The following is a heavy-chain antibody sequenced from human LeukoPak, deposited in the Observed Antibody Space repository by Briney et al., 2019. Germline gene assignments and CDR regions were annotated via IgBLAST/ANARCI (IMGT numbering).Heavy chain of an antibody. V-gene: IGHV1-69*04. CDR2: IIPILGIA. D-gene: IGHD3-22*01. J-gene: IGHJ4*02. Sequence: SVKVSCKAYGGTFSSYTISWVRQAPGQGLEWMGRIIPILGIANDAQKFQGRVTITADKSTSTAYMELSSLRSEDTAVYYCARDCPNYDSSGYYFDYWGQGTLVTVSS. CDR1: GGTFSSYT. CDR3: ARDCPNYDSSGYYFDY.